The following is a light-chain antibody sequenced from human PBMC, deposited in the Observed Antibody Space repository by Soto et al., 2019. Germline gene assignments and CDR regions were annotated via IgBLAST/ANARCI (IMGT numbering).Light chain of an antibody. CDR3: QQYNNWPPWT. V-gene: IGKV3-15*01. Sequence: KDMTPSPTTLSVSPGERATLSSRAPQSVSSNLAWYQQKPGQAPRLLIYGASTRATGIPARFSGSGSGTEFTLTISSLQSEDFAVYYCQQYNNWPPWTFGQGTKVDIK. CDR1: QSVSSN. J-gene: IGKJ1*01. CDR2: GAS.